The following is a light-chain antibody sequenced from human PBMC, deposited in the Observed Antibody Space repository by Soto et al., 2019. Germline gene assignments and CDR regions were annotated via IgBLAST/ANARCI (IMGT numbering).Light chain of an antibody. Sequence: QSVLTQPASVSGSPGQSITISCTGTSSDVGSYNLVSLYQQHPGKAPKLMIYEGSKRPSGVSNRFSGSKSGNTASLTISGLQAEDEADYYCCSYAGSSTPFVFGTGTKVTAL. V-gene: IGLV2-23*01. CDR3: CSYAGSSTPFV. CDR1: SSDVGSYNL. CDR2: EGS. J-gene: IGLJ1*01.